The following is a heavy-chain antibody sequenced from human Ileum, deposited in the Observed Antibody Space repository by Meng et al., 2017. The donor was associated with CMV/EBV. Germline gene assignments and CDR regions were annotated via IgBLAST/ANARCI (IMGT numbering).Heavy chain of an antibody. CDR3: ARSSGSYYPDY. V-gene: IGHV1-69*02. J-gene: IGHJ4*02. CDR2: IIPILGIA. CDR1: GGTYSSYT. D-gene: IGHD1-26*01. Sequence: SVKVSCKASGGTYSSYTISWVRQAPGQGLEWMGRIIPILGIANYAQKFQGRVTITADKSTSTAYMELSSLRSEDTAVYYCARSSGSYYPDYWGQGTLVTVSS.